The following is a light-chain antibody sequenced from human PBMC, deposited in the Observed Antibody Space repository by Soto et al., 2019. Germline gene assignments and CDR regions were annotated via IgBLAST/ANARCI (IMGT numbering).Light chain of an antibody. J-gene: IGKJ1*01. Sequence: EIVLTQSPGTLSLFPGERATLSCRATQSVNSDYLAWYQQKPGQAPRLLLDIASRRATGIPDRFSGSGSGTDFTLTISRLEPEDFAVYYCQQYGTSPWTFGQGTKVEIK. CDR2: IAS. CDR3: QQYGTSPWT. CDR1: QSVNSDY. V-gene: IGKV3-20*01.